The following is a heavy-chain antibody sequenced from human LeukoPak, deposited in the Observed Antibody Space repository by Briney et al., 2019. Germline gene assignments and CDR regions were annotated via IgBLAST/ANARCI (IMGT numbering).Heavy chain of an antibody. J-gene: IGHJ5*02. Sequence: GASVKVSCKASGYSFTSYDINWVRQATGQGLEWMGWMNPNSGNTGYAQKFQGRVTMTRNTSISTAYMELSSLRSEDTAVYYCARGLQVRGVFRWFDPWGQGTLVTVSS. D-gene: IGHD3-10*01. CDR1: GYSFTSYD. CDR3: ARGLQVRGVFRWFDP. V-gene: IGHV1-8*01. CDR2: MNPNSGNT.